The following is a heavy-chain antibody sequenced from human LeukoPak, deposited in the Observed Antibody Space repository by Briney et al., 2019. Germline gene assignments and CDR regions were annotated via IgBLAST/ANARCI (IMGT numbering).Heavy chain of an antibody. CDR3: AGRAQTTGWSFDY. Sequence: SETLSLTCIVSGGSISSYYWSWIRQPAGKGLEWIGQIHTSGSTNYNPSLKSRVAMSVDTSKNQFTLELSSVTAADTAVYYCAGRAQTTGWSFDYWGQGALVTVSS. CDR2: IHTSGST. D-gene: IGHD6-19*01. J-gene: IGHJ4*02. CDR1: GGSISSYY. V-gene: IGHV4-4*07.